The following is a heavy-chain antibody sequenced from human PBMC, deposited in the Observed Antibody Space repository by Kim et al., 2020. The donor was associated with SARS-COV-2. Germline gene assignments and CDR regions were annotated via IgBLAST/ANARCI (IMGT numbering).Heavy chain of an antibody. CDR2: ISHSGHT. CDR3: ARHVISGWFNFDM. Sequence: SETLSLTCTVSGSSIGIHYYWAWIRQPPGRGLEGIASISHSGHTYFNPSLQSRVAMSVDASKKQFFVNLTSVTTADTALYFCARHVISGWFNFDMWGRGRLVTVSS. J-gene: IGHJ3*02. D-gene: IGHD6-13*01. V-gene: IGHV4-38-2*02. CDR1: GSSIGIHYY.